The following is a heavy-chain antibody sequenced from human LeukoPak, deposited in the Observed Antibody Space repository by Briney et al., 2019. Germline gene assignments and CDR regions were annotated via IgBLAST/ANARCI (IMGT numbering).Heavy chain of an antibody. CDR1: GDSISTSGYY. CDR2: IHYIGNT. D-gene: IGHD3-3*01. V-gene: IGHV4-31*03. J-gene: IGHJ4*02. CDR3: ARVRDDYFFNY. Sequence: SETLSLTCTVSGDSISTSGYYWSWIRQHPGTGLEWIAYIHYIGNTYYNPSLESRVTMSVDTSSNQFSLNVASVTAADTAIYYCARVRDDYFFNYWGQGILVTVSS.